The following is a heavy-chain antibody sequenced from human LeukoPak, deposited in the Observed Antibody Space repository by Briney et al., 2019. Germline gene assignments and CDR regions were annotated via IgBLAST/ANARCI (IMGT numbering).Heavy chain of an antibody. CDR3: ARGGSGRHYYYYYMDV. Sequence: SETLSLTCTVSGGSISSYYWSWIRQPPGKGLEWIGYIYYSGGTNYNPSLKSRVTISVDTSKNQFSLKLSSVTAADTAVYYCARGGSGRHYYYYYMDVWGIGTTVTVSS. CDR2: IYYSGGT. D-gene: IGHD1-26*01. J-gene: IGHJ6*03. V-gene: IGHV4-59*01. CDR1: GGSISSYY.